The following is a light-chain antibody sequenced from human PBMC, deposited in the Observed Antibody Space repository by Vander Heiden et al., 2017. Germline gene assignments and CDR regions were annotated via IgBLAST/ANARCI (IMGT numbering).Light chain of an antibody. CDR3: QQYNNWPYT. V-gene: IGKV3-15*01. Sequence: EIVITQSPATLSVPPVERATLSCRASQSVSSNLAWYQQKPGQAPRLLIYGASTRATGIPARLSGSGSGTEFTLTISSLQSEDLAVYYCQQYNNWPYTFGQGTKLEIK. J-gene: IGKJ2*01. CDR2: GAS. CDR1: QSVSSN.